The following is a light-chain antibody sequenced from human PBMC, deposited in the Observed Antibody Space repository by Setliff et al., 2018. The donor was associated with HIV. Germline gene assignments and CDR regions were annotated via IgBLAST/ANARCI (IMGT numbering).Light chain of an antibody. Sequence: QSVLTQPRSVSGSPGQSVTFSCTGSSSDVGAYNYVSWYQQHPGKAPKLMIYDVTKRPSGVPDRFSGSKSRNTASLTISGLQAEDEADYYCCSYAGSYTYIFGSGTKVTVL. V-gene: IGLV2-11*01. J-gene: IGLJ1*01. CDR2: DVT. CDR1: SSDVGAYNY. CDR3: CSYAGSYTYI.